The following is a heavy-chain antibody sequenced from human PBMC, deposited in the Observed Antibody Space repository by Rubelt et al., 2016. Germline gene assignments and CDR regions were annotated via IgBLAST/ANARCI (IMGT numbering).Heavy chain of an antibody. CDR1: GGSISSITYK. J-gene: IGHJ4*02. CDR3: ARVNRYYFDY. V-gene: IGHV4-39*07. Sequence: QLQLHESGPGLVKPSETLSLTCTVSGGSISSITYKWAWVRQPPEKGLEWIASIHYSGRTDYNPSLKSRVNISLDTSKNQVSLKLNSVTAADTAVYYCARVNRYYFDYWGQGTLVTVSS. CDR2: IHYSGRT.